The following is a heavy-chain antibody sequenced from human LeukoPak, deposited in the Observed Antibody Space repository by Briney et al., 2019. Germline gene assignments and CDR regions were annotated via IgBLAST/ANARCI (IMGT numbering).Heavy chain of an antibody. CDR1: GFTFSSNW. CDR3: ARPLGPSVDFDY. J-gene: IGHJ4*02. CDR2: ISGDGSRT. D-gene: IGHD7-27*01. V-gene: IGHV3-74*01. Sequence: PGWSLRLSCAASGFTFSSNWMHWVRQAPGKGLVWVSRISGDGSRTDYADSVKGRFTTSRANSKNTLYLQMNSLRAEDTAVYYCARPLGPSVDFDYWGQGTLVTVSS.